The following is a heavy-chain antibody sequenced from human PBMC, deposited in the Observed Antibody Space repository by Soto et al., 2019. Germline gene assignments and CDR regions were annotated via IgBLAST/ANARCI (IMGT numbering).Heavy chain of an antibody. CDR1: GFTFSGSA. V-gene: IGHV3-73*02. D-gene: IGHD4-17*01. CDR3: SSHDYGGDWYFDL. Sequence: EVPLVESGGGLVQPGGSLKLSCAASGFTFSGSAMHWVRQASGKGLEWVGRIRSKANSYATAYAASVKGRFTISRDDSKNTAYLQMNSLKIEDTAVYYCSSHDYGGDWYFDLWGRGTLVTVSS. CDR2: IRSKANSYAT. J-gene: IGHJ2*01.